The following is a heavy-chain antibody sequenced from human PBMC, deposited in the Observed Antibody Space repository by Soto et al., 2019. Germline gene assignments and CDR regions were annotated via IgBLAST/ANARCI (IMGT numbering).Heavy chain of an antibody. CDR1: VDIVSGDTSA. CDR3: AREFEATSLDV. V-gene: IGHV6-1*01. J-gene: IGHJ6*02. Sequence: SQTLSLTCVISVDIVSGDTSAWNCIRQSPSRGLEWLGRAYYRSQWYIDFAGSVKSRLTINPDTSKNEVSLHLKSVTPEDTAMYYCAREFEATSLDVWGPGTTVTVSS. CDR2: AYYRSQWYI. D-gene: IGHD1-1*01.